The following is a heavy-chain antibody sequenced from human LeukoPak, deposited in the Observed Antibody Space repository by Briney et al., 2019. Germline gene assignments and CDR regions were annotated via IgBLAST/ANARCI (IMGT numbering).Heavy chain of an antibody. D-gene: IGHD2-15*01. J-gene: IGHJ4*02. Sequence: GESLKIPCKGSGYSFTSYWIGWVRQMPGKGLEWMGIIYPGDSDTRYSPSFQGQVTISAVKSISTAYLQWSSLKASDTAMYYCARRPGDCSGGSCYFDYWGQGTLVTVSS. CDR3: ARRPGDCSGGSCYFDY. CDR1: GYSFTSYW. V-gene: IGHV5-51*01. CDR2: IYPGDSDT.